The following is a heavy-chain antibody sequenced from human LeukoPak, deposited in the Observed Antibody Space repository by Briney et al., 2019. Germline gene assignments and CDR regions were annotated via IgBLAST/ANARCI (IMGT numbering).Heavy chain of an antibody. J-gene: IGHJ4*02. V-gene: IGHV3-66*01. D-gene: IGHD5-24*01. CDR3: AKAGQVSISPAGHFDY. Sequence: GGSLRLSCAASGFTVSSKYMSWVRQAPGEGLEWVSVLYSDGSTFYAGSVKGRFTISRDDSKNTVYLQMTSLRAEDTAVYYCAKAGQVSISPAGHFDYWGQGTLVTVSS. CDR2: LYSDGST. CDR1: GFTVSSKY.